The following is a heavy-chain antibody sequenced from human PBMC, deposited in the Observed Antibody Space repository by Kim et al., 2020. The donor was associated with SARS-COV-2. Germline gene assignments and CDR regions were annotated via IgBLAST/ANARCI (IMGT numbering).Heavy chain of an antibody. CDR3: VKTTMGRGVTFDY. V-gene: IGHV3-64D*06. CDR1: GFSFSNYA. D-gene: IGHD3-10*01. Sequence: GGSTRLSCSASGFSFSNYAMYWVRQAPGKGLEHVSGISGEGGTKMYTDSVKGRFTISRDNSKNTLYLQMTSLRPEDTAIYFCVKTTMGRGVTFDYCGQGT. J-gene: IGHJ4*02. CDR2: ISGEGGTK.